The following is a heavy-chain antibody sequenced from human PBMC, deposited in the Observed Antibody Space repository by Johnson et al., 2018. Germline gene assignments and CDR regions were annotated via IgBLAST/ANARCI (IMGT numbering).Heavy chain of an antibody. D-gene: IGHD6-19*01. Sequence: VQLVQSGGGLVQPGGSLRLSCAASGFTFSSYAMPWVRQAPGKGLEYVSGISGDGICTFYADSVKGRFTISRDNSKNTLYLQMGSLRTEDMAVYFCARDRAAVAGIGYFQYWGQGTLVTVSS. CDR1: GFTFSSYA. CDR2: ISGDGICT. J-gene: IGHJ1*01. V-gene: IGHV3-64*07. CDR3: ARDRAAVAGIGYFQY.